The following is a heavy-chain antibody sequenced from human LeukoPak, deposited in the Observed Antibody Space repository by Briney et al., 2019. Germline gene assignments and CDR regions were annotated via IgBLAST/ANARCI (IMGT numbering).Heavy chain of an antibody. CDR2: MNPNSGNT. CDR3: ARENGDYGRNWFDP. V-gene: IGHV1-8*02. J-gene: IGHJ5*02. Sequence: ASVKVSCKASGYTFTSYDINWVRQATGQGLEWMGWMNPNSGNTGYAQKFQGRVTMTRDTSISTAYMELSRLRSDDTAVYYCARENGDYGRNWFDPWGQGTLVTVSS. CDR1: GYTFTSYD. D-gene: IGHD4-17*01.